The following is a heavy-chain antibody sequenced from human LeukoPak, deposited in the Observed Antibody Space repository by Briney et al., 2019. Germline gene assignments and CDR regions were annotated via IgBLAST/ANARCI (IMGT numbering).Heavy chain of an antibody. D-gene: IGHD5-24*01. V-gene: IGHV1-69*13. CDR3: ASCRDGYNPTRLNYYCYMDV. J-gene: IGHJ6*03. CDR1: GGTFSSYA. Sequence: GASVKVSCKASGGTFSSYAISWVRQAPGQGLEWMGGIIPIFGTANYAQKFQGRVTITADESTSTAYMELSSLRSEDTAVYYCASCRDGYNPTRLNYYCYMDVWGKGTTVTVSS. CDR2: IIPIFGTA.